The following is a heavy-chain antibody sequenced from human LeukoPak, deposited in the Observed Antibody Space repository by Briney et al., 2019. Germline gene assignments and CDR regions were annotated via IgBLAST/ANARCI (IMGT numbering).Heavy chain of an antibody. CDR2: INHSGST. V-gene: IGHV4-39*07. Sequence: PSETLSLTCTVSGGSISSSSYYWGWIRQPPGKGLEWIGEINHSGSTNYNPSLKSRVTISVDTSKNQFSLKLSSVTAADTAVYYCARGGEWLRIMRRPNPGPGYFDYWGQGTLVTVSS. D-gene: IGHD5-12*01. CDR1: GGSISSSSYY. CDR3: ARGGEWLRIMRRPNPGPGYFDY. J-gene: IGHJ4*02.